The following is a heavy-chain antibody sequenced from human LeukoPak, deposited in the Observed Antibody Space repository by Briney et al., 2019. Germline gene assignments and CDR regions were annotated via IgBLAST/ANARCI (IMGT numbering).Heavy chain of an antibody. V-gene: IGHV4-4*07. CDR3: AGSSYCSSTSCYTLDWFDP. J-gene: IGHJ5*02. Sequence: PSETLSLTCTVSGGSISSYYWSWLRQPAGKGLEWIGRIHTSGSTNYNSSLKSRVTMSVDASKNQFSLKLSSVTAADTAVYYCAGSSYCSSTSCYTLDWFDPWGQGTLVTVSS. CDR2: IHTSGST. CDR1: GGSISSYY. D-gene: IGHD2-2*02.